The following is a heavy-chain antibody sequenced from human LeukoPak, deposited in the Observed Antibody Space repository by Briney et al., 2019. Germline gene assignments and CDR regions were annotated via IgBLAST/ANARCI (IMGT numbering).Heavy chain of an antibody. D-gene: IGHD5-12*01. V-gene: IGHV1-2*02. CDR2: INPNSGGP. Sequence: ASVKVSCKASGYTFTDYYIHWVRQAPGQGLEWMGWINPNSGGPNYAQKFQGRVTMTRDTSISTAYMDLSRLRSDGTAVYFCARGPSHGGYDYWGQGTLVTVSS. CDR3: ARGPSHGGYDY. J-gene: IGHJ4*02. CDR1: GYTFTDYY.